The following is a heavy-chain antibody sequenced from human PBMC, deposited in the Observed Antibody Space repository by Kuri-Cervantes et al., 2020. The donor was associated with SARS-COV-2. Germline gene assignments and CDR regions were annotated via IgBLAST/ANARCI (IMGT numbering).Heavy chain of an antibody. V-gene: IGHV3-13*01. Sequence: GESLKISCAASGFTFSSYDMHWVRQATGKGLEWVSAIGTAGDTYYPGSVKGRFTISRDNSKNTLYLQMNSLRAKDTAVYYCANQLSWELLGEVYWGQGTLVTVSS. D-gene: IGHD1-26*01. CDR2: IGTAGDT. J-gene: IGHJ4*02. CDR3: ANQLSWELLGEVY. CDR1: GFTFSSYD.